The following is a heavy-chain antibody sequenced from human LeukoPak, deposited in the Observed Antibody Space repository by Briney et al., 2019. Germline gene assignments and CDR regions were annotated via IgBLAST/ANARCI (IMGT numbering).Heavy chain of an antibody. CDR3: ARRFGY. CDR1: GFTFSNYG. V-gene: IGHV3-48*03. J-gene: IGHJ4*02. CDR2: ISSSGTTI. Sequence: GSLTASRATSGFTFSNYGMNWFRQAPGKGLEWVSFISSSGTTIYYADSVKGRFTISRDNAKNSLYLQMNSLRAEDTAIYYCARRFGYWGQGTLVTVSS.